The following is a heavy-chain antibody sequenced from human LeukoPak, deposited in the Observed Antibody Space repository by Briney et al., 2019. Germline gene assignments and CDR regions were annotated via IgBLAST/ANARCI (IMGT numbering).Heavy chain of an antibody. J-gene: IGHJ4*02. V-gene: IGHV4-34*01. CDR3: ARACGLRCPFGD. CDR1: GGSFSGYY. CDR2: INHSGST. Sequence: PSETLSLTCAVYGGSFSGYYWSWIRQPPGKGLEWIGEINHSGSTNYNPSLRSRVTRSVDTSKNQFSLKLSSVTAADTAVYYCARACGLRCPFGDWGQGTLVTVSS. D-gene: IGHD4-17*01.